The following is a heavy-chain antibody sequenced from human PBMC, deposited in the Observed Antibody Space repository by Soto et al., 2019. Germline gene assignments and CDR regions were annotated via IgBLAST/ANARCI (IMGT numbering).Heavy chain of an antibody. D-gene: IGHD5-12*01. CDR3: ARVIYGGWATIKDYYYYAMDV. V-gene: IGHV3-48*02. CDR1: GFTFSNYD. CDR2: ISSGSSRI. Sequence: EVQLVESGGGLVQPGGSLRLSCAASGFTFSNYDMNWVRQAPGKGLEWVSYISSGSSRIFYADSVKGRFTISRDNAKNSLYLQMNSLRDEDTGVYYCARVIYGGWATIKDYYYYAMDVWGQGTTVTVSS. J-gene: IGHJ6*02.